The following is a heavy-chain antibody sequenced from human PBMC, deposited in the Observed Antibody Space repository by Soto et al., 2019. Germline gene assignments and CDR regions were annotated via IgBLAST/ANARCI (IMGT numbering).Heavy chain of an antibody. V-gene: IGHV5-10-1*01. Sequence: LKISCKGSGYSFTSYWISWVREMPGKGLEWMGRIDPSDSYTNYSPSFPGHVTISADKSISTAYLQWSSLKASDTAMYYCAIITTVLAPAAIGDGREYYYYGMDVWGQGATVTVSS. D-gene: IGHD2-2*02. CDR1: GYSFTSYW. CDR3: AIITTVLAPAAIGDGREYYYYGMDV. J-gene: IGHJ6*02. CDR2: IDPSDSYT.